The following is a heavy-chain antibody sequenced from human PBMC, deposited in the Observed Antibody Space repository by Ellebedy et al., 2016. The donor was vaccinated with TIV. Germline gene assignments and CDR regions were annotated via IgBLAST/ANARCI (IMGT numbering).Heavy chain of an antibody. CDR2: ISYDGSNK. CDR1: GFTFSSYA. J-gene: IGHJ4*02. V-gene: IGHV3-30-3*01. D-gene: IGHD2-15*01. Sequence: GESLKISCAASGFTFSSYAMHWVRQAPGKGLEWVAVISYDGSNKYYADSVKGRFTISRDNSKNTLYLQMNSLRAEDTAVYYCAKEDGYCSGGSCYPLFDYWGQGTLVTVSS. CDR3: AKEDGYCSGGSCYPLFDY.